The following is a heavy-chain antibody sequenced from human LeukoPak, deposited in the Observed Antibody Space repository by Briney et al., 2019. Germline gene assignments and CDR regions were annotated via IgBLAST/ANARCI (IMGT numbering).Heavy chain of an antibody. CDR1: GLTFSSYE. V-gene: IGHV3-48*03. Sequence: GGSLGLSCVASGLTFSSYEMSWVRQAPGKGLEWVSYISSSGSVTHYADSVKGRFTVSRDNAKNSLFLQIKSLRAEDTATYYCARDAGNYGGNSYFDSWGQATLVTVSS. J-gene: IGHJ4*02. D-gene: IGHD4-23*01. CDR3: ARDAGNYGGNSYFDS. CDR2: ISSSGSVT.